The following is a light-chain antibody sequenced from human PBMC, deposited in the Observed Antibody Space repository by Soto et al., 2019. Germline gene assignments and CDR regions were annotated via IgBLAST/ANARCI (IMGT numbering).Light chain of an antibody. J-gene: IGLJ3*02. CDR3: SGWDDSLDGPV. V-gene: IGLV1-47*01. Sequence: QSVLTQPPSASGTPGQRVTISCSGSSSNVGSNYISWYQRVPGTAPTLLIYRNDQRPSGVPDRLSGSRSATSASLVISGLRSEDEADYFCSGWDDSLDGPVFGGGTQLTVL. CDR1: SSNVGSNY. CDR2: RND.